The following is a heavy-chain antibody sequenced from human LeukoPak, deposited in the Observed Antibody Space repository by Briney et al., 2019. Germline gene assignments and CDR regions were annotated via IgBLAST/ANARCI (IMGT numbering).Heavy chain of an antibody. CDR1: GGPISSYY. D-gene: IGHD4-17*01. Sequence: PSETLSLTCTISGGPISSYYWSWIRQPPGKGLEWIGYIHYSGSTNYNPSLKSRVTISVDTSKNQFSLKLSSVTAADTAVYYCARDHPYGDYVPYYYYGMDVWGQGTTVTVSS. CDR2: IHYSGST. V-gene: IGHV4-59*01. J-gene: IGHJ6*02. CDR3: ARDHPYGDYVPYYYYGMDV.